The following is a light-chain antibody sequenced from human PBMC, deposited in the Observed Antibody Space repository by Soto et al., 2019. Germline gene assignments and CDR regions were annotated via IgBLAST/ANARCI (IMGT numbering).Light chain of an antibody. CDR1: QSVSSK. CDR3: QQYNNWHTWT. Sequence: EILMTQSPATLSVSPGERATLSWRASQSVSSKLAWYQQKPGQAPRLLIYGASTRATGIPARFSGSGSGTEFTLPISSLQSQDFAAYYCQQYNNWHTWTFGHGTKVDIK. V-gene: IGKV3-15*01. CDR2: GAS. J-gene: IGKJ1*01.